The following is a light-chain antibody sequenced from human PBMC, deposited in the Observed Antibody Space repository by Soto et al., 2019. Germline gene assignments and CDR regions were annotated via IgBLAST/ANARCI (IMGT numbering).Light chain of an antibody. J-gene: IGKJ1*01. CDR3: QQYGSSQWT. CDR2: GAS. Sequence: EIVLTQSPGTLSLSPGERATLSCRASQSVSSNYFAWYQKKPGQAPRVLIFGASSRATGIPDRFSGSGSGTDFTLTISRLEPEDFAVYYCQQYGSSQWTFGQGTKVEIK. CDR1: QSVSSNY. V-gene: IGKV3-20*01.